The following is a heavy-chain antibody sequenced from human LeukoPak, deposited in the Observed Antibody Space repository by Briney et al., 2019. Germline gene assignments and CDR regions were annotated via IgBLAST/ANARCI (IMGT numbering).Heavy chain of an antibody. V-gene: IGHV1-18*01. D-gene: IGHD2-2*01. Sequence: ASVKVSCKASGYTFTSYGISWVRQAPGQGLEWMGWISAYNGNTNYAQKLQGRVTMTTDTSTSTAYMELRSLRSDDTAVYYCARVTLGDTRDIVVVPAADQFDYWGQGTLVTVSS. J-gene: IGHJ4*02. CDR1: GYTFTSYG. CDR2: ISAYNGNT. CDR3: ARVTLGDTRDIVVVPAADQFDY.